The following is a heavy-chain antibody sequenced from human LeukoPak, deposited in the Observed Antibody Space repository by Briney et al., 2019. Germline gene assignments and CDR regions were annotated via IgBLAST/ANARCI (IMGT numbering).Heavy chain of an antibody. CDR3: ARGVGYYDFWSGYYDY. CDR1: GYTLTGYY. CDR2: INPNSGGT. D-gene: IGHD3-3*01. Sequence: ASVKVSCKASGYTLTGYYMHWVRQAPGQGLEWMGWINPNSGGTNYAQKFQGRVTMTRDTSISTAYMELSRLRSDDTAVYYCARGVGYYDFWSGYYDYWGQGTLVTVSS. J-gene: IGHJ4*02. V-gene: IGHV1-2*02.